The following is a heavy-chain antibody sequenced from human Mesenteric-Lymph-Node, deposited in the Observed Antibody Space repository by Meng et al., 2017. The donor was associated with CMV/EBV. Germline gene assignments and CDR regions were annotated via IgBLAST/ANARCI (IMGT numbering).Heavy chain of an antibody. V-gene: IGHV3-48*03. CDR2: ISSSGSTI. Sequence: GGSLRLSCAASGFTFSSYEMNWVRQAPGKGLEWVSYISSSGSTIYYADSVKGRFTISRDNAKNSLFLQMNSLRAEDTAVYYCARYQHSGSSWDAFDIWGQGTMVTVSS. D-gene: IGHD5-12*01. J-gene: IGHJ3*02. CDR1: GFTFSSYE. CDR3: ARYQHSGSSWDAFDI.